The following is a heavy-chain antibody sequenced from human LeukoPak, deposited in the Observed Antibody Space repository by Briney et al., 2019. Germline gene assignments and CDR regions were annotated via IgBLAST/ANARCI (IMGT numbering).Heavy chain of an antibody. D-gene: IGHD6-19*01. Sequence: GGSLRLSCAASGFTFSDYYMSWIRQAPGKGLEWVSYISSSGSSMYYADSVKGRFTISRDNAKHSVHLQMNSLRAEDTAVYYCARVLSSGCAPFDYWGQGTLVTVSS. J-gene: IGHJ4*02. CDR3: ARVLSSGCAPFDY. CDR1: GFTFSDYY. CDR2: ISSSGSSM. V-gene: IGHV3-11*01.